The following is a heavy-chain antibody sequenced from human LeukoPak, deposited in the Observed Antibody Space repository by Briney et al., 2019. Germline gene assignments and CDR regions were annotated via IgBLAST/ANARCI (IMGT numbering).Heavy chain of an antibody. V-gene: IGHV3-21*06. CDR1: GFTFSSYS. D-gene: IGHD3-10*01. CDR2: ISSGSSYI. Sequence: GGSLRLSCAASGFTFSSYSMNWVRQAPGKGLEWVSSISSGSSYIYYTDSVKGRFTISRDSSKSTVYLQMNSLRAEDTAVYYCAKNAGPLGFGDYYYMDVWGKGITVTVSS. CDR3: AKNAGPLGFGDYYYMDV. J-gene: IGHJ6*03.